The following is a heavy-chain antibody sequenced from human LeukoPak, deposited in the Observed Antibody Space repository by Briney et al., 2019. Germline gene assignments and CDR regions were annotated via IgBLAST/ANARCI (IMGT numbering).Heavy chain of an antibody. CDR3: ARDLIVGTTYFDY. CDR1: GFTFSTYN. J-gene: IGHJ4*02. CDR2: ISSSSSTI. D-gene: IGHD1-26*01. V-gene: IGHV3-48*04. Sequence: GGSLRLSCAASGFTFSTYNMNWVRQAPGKGLEWISYISSSSSTIYYADSVKGRFTISRTNAKNSLFLQMNSLRAEDTAVYYCARDLIVGTTYFDYWGQGTLVTVSS.